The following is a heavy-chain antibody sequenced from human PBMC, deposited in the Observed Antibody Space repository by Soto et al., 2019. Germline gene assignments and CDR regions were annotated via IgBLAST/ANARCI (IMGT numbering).Heavy chain of an antibody. J-gene: IGHJ4*02. CDR1: GYTFTGYA. Sequence: QVQLVQSGAEEKKPGASVKVSCKASGYTFTGYAMHWVRQAPGQRLEWMGWINAGNGNTKYSQKFQGRVTITRDTSASTAYMELSCLRSEGTAVFYCARAVAVPADFDYWGQGTLVTVSS. D-gene: IGHD6-19*01. V-gene: IGHV1-3*05. CDR2: INAGNGNT. CDR3: ARAVAVPADFDY.